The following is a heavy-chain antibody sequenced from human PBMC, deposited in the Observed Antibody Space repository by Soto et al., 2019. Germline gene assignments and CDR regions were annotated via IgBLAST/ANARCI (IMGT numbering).Heavy chain of an antibody. CDR3: EKRVDFSSAYNY. J-gene: IGHJ4*02. Sequence: SGPTLVNPTQTLTLTCTFSGFSLSGGGVGVAWIRQPPGKALEWLALIYWNDDKRYRPSLKSSLTISKDTSKNQVVLTMTNVDPVETAKYYCEKRVDFSSAYNYWGQGTLVTVSS. CDR2: IYWNDDK. V-gene: IGHV2-5*01. D-gene: IGHD3-3*01. CDR1: GFSLSGGGVG.